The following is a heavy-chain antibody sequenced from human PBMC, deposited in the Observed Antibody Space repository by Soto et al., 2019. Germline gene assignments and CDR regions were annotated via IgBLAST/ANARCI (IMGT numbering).Heavy chain of an antibody. V-gene: IGHV1-46*01. J-gene: IGHJ4*02. Sequence: ASVKVSCKASGYTFTSYYMHWVRKATGQGLEWMGIINPSGGSTSYAQKFQGRVTMTRDTSTSTVYMELSSLRSEDTAVYYCARDQPKSIRRPTTGYFDYWGQGTLVTVSS. CDR2: INPSGGST. D-gene: IGHD4-17*01. CDR3: ARDQPKSIRRPTTGYFDY. CDR1: GYTFTSYY.